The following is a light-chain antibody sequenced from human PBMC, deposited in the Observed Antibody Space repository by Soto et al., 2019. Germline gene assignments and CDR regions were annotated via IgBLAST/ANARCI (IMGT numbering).Light chain of an antibody. V-gene: IGKV2-24*01. CDR1: QSLVHSNGNTY. CDR3: MQTTDFPWT. Sequence: DIVMTQTPLSSPVILGQPASISCRSSQSLVHSNGNTYLSWLQQRPGQPPRLLIHKISERFSWVPDRISCKWTGTDLTLRINSVEAVDGGTYYCMQTTDFPWTFGQGTKVEIK. CDR2: KIS. J-gene: IGKJ1*01.